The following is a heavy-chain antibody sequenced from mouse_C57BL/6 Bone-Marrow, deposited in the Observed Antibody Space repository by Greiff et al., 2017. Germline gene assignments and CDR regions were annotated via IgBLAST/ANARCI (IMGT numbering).Heavy chain of an antibody. J-gene: IGHJ1*03. D-gene: IGHD2-13*01. Sequence: EVKVVESGGGLVKPGGSLKLSCAASGFTFSSYAMSWVRQTPEKRLEWVATISDGGSYTYYPDNVKGRFTISRDNAKNNLYLQMSHLKSEDTAMYYCAREVTYDVWGTRTTVTVSS. V-gene: IGHV5-4*01. CDR3: AREVTYDV. CDR1: GFTFSSYA. CDR2: ISDGGSYT.